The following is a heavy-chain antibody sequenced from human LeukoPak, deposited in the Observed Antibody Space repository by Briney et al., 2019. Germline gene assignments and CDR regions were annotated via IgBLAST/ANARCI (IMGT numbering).Heavy chain of an antibody. CDR1: GFTFSSYG. Sequence: GGSLRLSCAASGFTFSSYGMSWVRQAPGKGLEWVSAISGSGGSTYYADSVKGRFTISRDNSKNTLYLQMNSLRAEDTAVYYCASPRIQLDNWFDPWGQGTLVTVSS. V-gene: IGHV3-23*01. J-gene: IGHJ5*02. CDR3: ASPRIQLDNWFDP. CDR2: ISGSGGST. D-gene: IGHD5-18*01.